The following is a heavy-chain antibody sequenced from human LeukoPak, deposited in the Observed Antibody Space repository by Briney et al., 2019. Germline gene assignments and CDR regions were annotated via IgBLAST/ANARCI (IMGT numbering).Heavy chain of an antibody. J-gene: IGHJ3*02. D-gene: IGHD3-22*01. V-gene: IGHV4-38-2*01. CDR2: IYHSGST. Sequence: SETLSLTCVVSGYSISSGYYWVWIRQPPGKGLEWIGSIYHSGSTYYNPSLKSRVAISVDTSKNQFSLKLSSVTAADTAMYYCARHERRTSMIVVVITGDDAFDIWGQGTMVTVSS. CDR3: ARHERRTSMIVVVITGDDAFDI. CDR1: GYSISSGYY.